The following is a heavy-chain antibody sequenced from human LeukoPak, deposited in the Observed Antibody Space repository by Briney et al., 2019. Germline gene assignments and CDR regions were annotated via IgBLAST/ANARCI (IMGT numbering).Heavy chain of an antibody. Sequence: ASVKVSCKASGGTFSSYAISWVRQAPGQGLEWMGWINPNSGGTNYAQKFQGRVTMTRDTSISTAYMELSRLRSDDTAVYYCARDRRGIAVAGRSGWFDPWGQGTLVTVSS. D-gene: IGHD6-19*01. CDR1: GGTFSSYA. J-gene: IGHJ5*02. CDR3: ARDRRGIAVAGRSGWFDP. CDR2: INPNSGGT. V-gene: IGHV1-2*02.